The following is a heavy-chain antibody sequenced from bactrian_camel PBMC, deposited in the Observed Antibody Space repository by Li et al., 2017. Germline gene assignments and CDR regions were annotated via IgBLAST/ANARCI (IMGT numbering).Heavy chain of an antibody. CDR1: GYTDTYL. V-gene: IGHV3S1*01. D-gene: IGHD1*01. CDR3: AVDHALGWISGPCEFGF. J-gene: IGHJ6*01. Sequence: HVQLVESGGGSVQAGGSLRLSCSVSGYTDTYLMAWFRQAPGKEREGVAAFDSDGSTEYVDAVKGRFTASRDNAKNVLYLQMNGLKAEDSGVYFCAVDHALGWISGPCEFGFWGQGTQVTVS. CDR2: FDSDGST.